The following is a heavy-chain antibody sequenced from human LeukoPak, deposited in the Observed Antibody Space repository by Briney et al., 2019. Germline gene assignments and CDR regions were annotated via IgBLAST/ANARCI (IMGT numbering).Heavy chain of an antibody. CDR2: TYQRSKWYN. Sequence: SQTLSLTCATSGDSVSINSAAWNWIRQSPSRGLEWLERTYQRSKWYNDYAVSVKSRVTINPDISKNQFSLQLNSVTPEDTAVYYCARSPSPYSSGWYFDYWGQGTLVTVSS. D-gene: IGHD6-19*01. V-gene: IGHV6-1*01. CDR1: GDSVSINSAA. CDR3: ARSPSPYSSGWYFDY. J-gene: IGHJ4*02.